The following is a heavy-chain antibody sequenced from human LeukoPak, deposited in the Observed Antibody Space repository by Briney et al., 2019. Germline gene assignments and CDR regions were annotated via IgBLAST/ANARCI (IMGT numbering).Heavy chain of an antibody. CDR2: IYYSGST. CDR3: ARRTYDLWSGDYTGAFDI. J-gene: IGHJ3*02. D-gene: IGHD3-3*01. CDR1: GGSISSYY. V-gene: IGHV4-59*01. Sequence: SETLSLTCTVSGGSISSYYWSWIRQPPGKGLEWIGYIYYSGSTNYNPSLKSRVTISVDTSKNQFSLKLNSVTAADTAVYYCARRTYDLWSGDYTGAFDIWGQGTMVTVSS.